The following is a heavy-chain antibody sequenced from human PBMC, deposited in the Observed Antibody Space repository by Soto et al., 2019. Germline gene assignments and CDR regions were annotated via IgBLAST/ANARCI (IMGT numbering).Heavy chain of an antibody. CDR2: INHSGST. CDR1: GGSFSGYY. CDR3: ARGRRYFDWLLGRNWFDP. D-gene: IGHD3-9*01. V-gene: IGHV4-34*01. Sequence: SETLSLTCAVYGGSFSGYYWSWIRQPPGKGLEWIGEINHSGSTNYNPSLKSRVTISVDTSKNQFSLKLSSVTAADTAVYYCARGRRYFDWLLGRNWFDPWGQGTLVTVS. J-gene: IGHJ5*02.